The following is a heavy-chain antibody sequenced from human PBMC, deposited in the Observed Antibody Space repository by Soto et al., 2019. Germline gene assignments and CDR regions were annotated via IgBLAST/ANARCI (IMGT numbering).Heavy chain of an antibody. V-gene: IGHV3-9*01. D-gene: IGHD3-16*01. CDR2: IAMNTGSI. CDR3: TRDANYRDDSAYYDVFDI. J-gene: IGHJ3*02. Sequence: EVKLVESGGGLVQPGRSLRLSCAASGFTFGDYAMHWVRQAPGKGLEWVSGIAMNTGSIGYADSVLGRFTISRDNEKSSLTLQMNSLRLEDTAVYYCTRDANYRDDSAYYDVFDIWGQGTMVTVSS. CDR1: GFTFGDYA.